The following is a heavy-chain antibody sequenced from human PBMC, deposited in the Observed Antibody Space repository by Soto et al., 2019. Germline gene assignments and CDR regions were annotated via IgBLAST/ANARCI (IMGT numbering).Heavy chain of an antibody. CDR3: AREGGSLAS. CDR1: GFTFSSYS. D-gene: IGHD3-16*01. J-gene: IGHJ5*02. CDR2: ISSSSSYI. Sequence: EVQLVESGGGLVKPGGSLRLSCAASGFTFSSYSMNWVRQAPGKGLEWVSSISSSSSYIYYADSVKGRFTISRDNAKNSLYLQMNSLRAGDTGVYYCAREGGSLASWGQGTRATVPP. V-gene: IGHV3-21*01.